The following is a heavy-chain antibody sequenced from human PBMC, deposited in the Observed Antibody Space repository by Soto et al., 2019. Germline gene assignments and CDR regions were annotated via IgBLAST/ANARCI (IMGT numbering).Heavy chain of an antibody. Sequence: GXSVKVSCKVSGYRLIDLSIHWVRQAPGKGLEWMGGLDAEDGETIYAQKLQGRGTMTEDTSTDTAYMELSSLTSEDTAMYYCATLPRTTERKPAAIWSFDSWGQGTLVTVSS. CDR3: ATLPRTTERKPAAIWSFDS. D-gene: IGHD2-2*01. J-gene: IGHJ4*02. CDR1: GYRLIDLS. CDR2: LDAEDGET. V-gene: IGHV1-24*01.